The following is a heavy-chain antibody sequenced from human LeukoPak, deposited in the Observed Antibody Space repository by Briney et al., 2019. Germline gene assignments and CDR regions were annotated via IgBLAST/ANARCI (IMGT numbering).Heavy chain of an antibody. J-gene: IGHJ3*02. CDR2: ISGNTGNT. Sequence: ASVQVSCKASGYTFSNYAISWVRQAPGQGLEWMGWISGNTGNTNYVQNLQGRVTMTTDTSTSTAYMELRSLRSDDTAVYYCARDDAFDIWGQGTMVTVSS. CDR3: ARDDAFDI. V-gene: IGHV1-18*01. CDR1: GYTFSNYA.